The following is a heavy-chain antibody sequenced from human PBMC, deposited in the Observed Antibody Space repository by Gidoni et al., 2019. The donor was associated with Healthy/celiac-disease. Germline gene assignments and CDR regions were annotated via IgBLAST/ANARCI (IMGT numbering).Heavy chain of an antibody. Sequence: SGGPSLSSGGYYCSWIRQHPRKGLEWLGYNYYSGSTYYNPSLKSRVTITVDTSKSQFSLKLSSVTAEDTAVYYCARDQYYDSPFDIWGQGTMVTVSS. CDR3: ARDQYYDSPFDI. J-gene: IGHJ3*02. D-gene: IGHD3-22*01. V-gene: IGHV4-31*02. CDR2: NYYSGST. CDR1: GGPSLSSGGYY.